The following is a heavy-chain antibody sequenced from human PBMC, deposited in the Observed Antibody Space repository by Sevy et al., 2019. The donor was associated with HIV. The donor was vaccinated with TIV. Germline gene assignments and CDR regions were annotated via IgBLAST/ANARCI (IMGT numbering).Heavy chain of an antibody. D-gene: IGHD2-2*01. CDR3: AKLGYCSSTSCSGVTDY. J-gene: IGHJ4*02. CDR1: GFTFSSYG. CDR2: IRYDGSNK. Sequence: GGSLRLTCAASGFTFSSYGMHWVRQAPGKGLEWVAFIRYDGSNKYYADSVKGRFTISRDNSKNTLYLQMNSLRAEDTAVYYCAKLGYCSSTSCSGVTDYWGQGTLVTVSS. V-gene: IGHV3-30*02.